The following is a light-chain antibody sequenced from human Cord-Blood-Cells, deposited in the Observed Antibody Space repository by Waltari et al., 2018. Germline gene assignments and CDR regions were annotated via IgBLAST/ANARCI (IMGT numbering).Light chain of an antibody. CDR2: QDS. CDR1: KLGDKY. V-gene: IGLV3-1*01. CDR3: QAWDSSTAGGV. Sequence: SYELTQPPSVSVSPGQTASITCSGHKLGDKYACWYQQKPGQSPVLVIYQDSKRPSGIPERFSGSNSGNTATLTISGTQAMDEADYYCQAWDSSTAGGVFGGGTKLTVL. J-gene: IGLJ3*02.